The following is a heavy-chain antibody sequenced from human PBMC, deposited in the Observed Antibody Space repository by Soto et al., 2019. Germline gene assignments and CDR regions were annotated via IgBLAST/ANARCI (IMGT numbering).Heavy chain of an antibody. CDR1: GFTFSSYW. Sequence: EVQLVESGGGLVQPGGSLRLSCAASGFTFSSYWMHWVRQAPGKGLVWVSRVKGDGSSTIYADSVKGRFTISRDNAKNTLYLQMNSLRAEDTAVYYCARDWVYSIDNWGQVILVTVSS. V-gene: IGHV3-74*01. CDR2: VKGDGSST. J-gene: IGHJ4*02. D-gene: IGHD6-13*01. CDR3: ARDWVYSIDN.